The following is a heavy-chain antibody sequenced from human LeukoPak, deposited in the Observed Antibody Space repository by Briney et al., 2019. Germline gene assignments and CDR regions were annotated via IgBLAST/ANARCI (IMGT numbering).Heavy chain of an antibody. CDR3: AKDLSVGGGYDY. D-gene: IGHD3-10*01. J-gene: IGHJ4*02. CDR1: GFTFSNYS. CDR2: ISSSSSYI. Sequence: PGGSLRLSCAASGFTFSNYSMNWVRQAPGKGLEWVSSISSSSSYIYYVDSVKGRFTISRDDSKNTLYLQMNSLRAEDTAVYYCAKDLSVGGGYDYWGQGTLVTVSS. V-gene: IGHV3-21*04.